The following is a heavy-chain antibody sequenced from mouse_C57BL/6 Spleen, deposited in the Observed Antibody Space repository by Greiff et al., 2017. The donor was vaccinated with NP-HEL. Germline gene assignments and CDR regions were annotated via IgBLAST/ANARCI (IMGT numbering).Heavy chain of an antibody. CDR2: ISYDGSN. V-gene: IGHV3-6*01. Sequence: EVQVVESGPGLVKPSQSLSLTCSVTGYSITSGYYWNWIRQFPGNKLEWMGYISYDGSNNYNPSLKNRISITRDTSKNQFFLKLNSVTTEDTATYYCAREGGYDGAMDYWGQGTSVTVSS. CDR3: AREGGYDGAMDY. D-gene: IGHD2-2*01. CDR1: GYSITSGYY. J-gene: IGHJ4*01.